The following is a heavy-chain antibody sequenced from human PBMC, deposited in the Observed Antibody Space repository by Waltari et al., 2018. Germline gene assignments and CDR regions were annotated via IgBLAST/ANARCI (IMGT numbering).Heavy chain of an antibody. CDR1: GYSISSGYY. CDR3: ARVSYDCWSGYTLDYYYYMDV. D-gene: IGHD3-3*01. CDR2: IYHSGST. V-gene: IGHV4-38-2*02. Sequence: QVQLQESGPGLVKPSETLSLTCTVSGYSISSGYYWGWIRQPPGKGLEWIGSIYHSGSTYYSPSLKGRVTISVDTSKDQFSLKLGSVTAAYTAVYYCARVSYDCWSGYTLDYYYYMDVWGKGTTVTVSS. J-gene: IGHJ6*03.